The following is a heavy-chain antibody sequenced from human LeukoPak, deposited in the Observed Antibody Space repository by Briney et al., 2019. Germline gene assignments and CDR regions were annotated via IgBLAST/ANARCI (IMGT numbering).Heavy chain of an antibody. Sequence: GGSLRLSCAASGFTFSSYAIHWVRQAPGKGLEWVALISYDGSTKYSTDSVKGRFTISRDNSKNTLYLQMNSLRPEDTAVYYCARGGYCSSTSCYVLYYFDYWGQGTLVTVSS. J-gene: IGHJ4*02. V-gene: IGHV3-30*04. CDR3: ARGGYCSSTSCYVLYYFDY. CDR1: GFTFSSYA. D-gene: IGHD2-2*03. CDR2: ISYDGSTK.